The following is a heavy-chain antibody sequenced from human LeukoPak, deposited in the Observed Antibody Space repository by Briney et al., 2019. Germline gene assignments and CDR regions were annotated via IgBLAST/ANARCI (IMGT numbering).Heavy chain of an antibody. Sequence: SETLSLTCTVSGGSISSYYWSWIRQPPGKGLEWIGYIYYSGSTNYNPSLKSRVTISVDTSKNQFFLNLSSVTAADTAVYYCVRGFDYAFYDWGQGTQVTVSS. CDR2: IYYSGST. D-gene: IGHD4-17*01. J-gene: IGHJ4*02. CDR3: VRGFDYAFYD. V-gene: IGHV4-59*12. CDR1: GGSISSYY.